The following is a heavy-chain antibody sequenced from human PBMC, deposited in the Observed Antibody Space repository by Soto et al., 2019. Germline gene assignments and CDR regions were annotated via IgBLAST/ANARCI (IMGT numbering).Heavy chain of an antibody. D-gene: IGHD5-12*01. CDR2: ISYDGSNK. J-gene: IGHJ4*02. V-gene: IGHV3-30-3*01. CDR3: ARDGGDIVATMTHDY. CDR1: GFTFSTYA. Sequence: PGGSLRLSCAASGFTFSTYAMHWVRQAPGKGLEWVAVISYDGSNKYYADSVKGRFTISRDNSKNTLYLRMNSLRAEDTAVYYCARDGGDIVATMTHDYWGQGTLVTVS.